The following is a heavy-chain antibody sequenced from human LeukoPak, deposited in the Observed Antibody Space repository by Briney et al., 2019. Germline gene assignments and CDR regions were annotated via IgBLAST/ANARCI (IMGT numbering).Heavy chain of an antibody. CDR2: IYYSGST. CDR3: ARNNTLMMYPRGGEDKGFDY. Sequence: SEALSLTCTVSGGSISSGSYYWGWIRQPPGKGLEWIGSIYYSGSTHYNPSLKSRVTISVDTSKNEFSLKLSSVTAADTAVYYCARNNTLMMYPRGGEDKGFDYWGQGTLVTVSS. J-gene: IGHJ4*02. D-gene: IGHD2-8*01. CDR1: GGSISSGSYY. V-gene: IGHV4-39*01.